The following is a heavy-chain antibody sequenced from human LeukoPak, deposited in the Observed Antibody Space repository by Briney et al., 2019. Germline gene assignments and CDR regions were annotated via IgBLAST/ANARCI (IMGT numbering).Heavy chain of an antibody. CDR3: SRDGYSYGSTPSDY. J-gene: IGHJ4*02. D-gene: IGHD5-18*01. V-gene: IGHV1-18*01. CDR1: GYTFTSYG. CDR2: ISAYNGNT. Sequence: ASVKVSCKASGYTFTSYGISWVRQAPGQGLEWMGWISAYNGNTNYAQKLQGRVTMTTDTSTSTAYMELRSLRSDDTAVYYCSRDGYSYGSTPSDYWGQGTLVTVSS.